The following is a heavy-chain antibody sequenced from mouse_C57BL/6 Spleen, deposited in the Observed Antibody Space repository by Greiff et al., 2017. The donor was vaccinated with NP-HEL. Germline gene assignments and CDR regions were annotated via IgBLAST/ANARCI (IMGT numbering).Heavy chain of an antibody. CDR2: IYPRSGNT. Sequence: VQLQQSGAELARPGASVKLSCKASGYTFTSYGISWVKQRTGQGLEWIGEIYPRSGNTYYTEKFKGKATLTADKSSSTAYMELRSLTSEDSAVYFCARKEAKSNYYAMDYWGQGTSVTVSS. CDR3: ARKEAKSNYYAMDY. V-gene: IGHV1-81*01. J-gene: IGHJ4*01. CDR1: GYTFTSYG. D-gene: IGHD2-5*01.